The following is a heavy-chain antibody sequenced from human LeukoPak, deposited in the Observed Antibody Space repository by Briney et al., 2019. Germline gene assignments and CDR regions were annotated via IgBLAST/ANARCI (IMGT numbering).Heavy chain of an antibody. Sequence: ASVKVSCKASGYTFTSYYMHWVRQAPGQGLEWMGIINPSGGSTSYAQKFQGRVTMTRDTSTSTVYMELSSLRSEDTAVYYCAREAVRGVTSYHGMDVWGQGTTVTVSS. CDR2: INPSGGST. CDR1: GYTFTSYY. V-gene: IGHV1-46*01. CDR3: AREAVRGVTSYHGMDV. J-gene: IGHJ6*02. D-gene: IGHD3-10*01.